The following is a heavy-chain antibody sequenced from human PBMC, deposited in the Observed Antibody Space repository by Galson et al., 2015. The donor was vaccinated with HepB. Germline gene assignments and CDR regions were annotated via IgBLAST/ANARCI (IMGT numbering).Heavy chain of an antibody. Sequence: SLRLSCAASGFTFSSYAMHWVRQAPGKGLEYVSAISSNGGSTYYADAVKGRSTISRVNSKNTLYLQMSSLRAEDTAVYYCVKERWLQLGGLFDYWGQGPLVTASS. CDR3: VKERWLQLGGLFDY. V-gene: IGHV3-64D*06. CDR1: GFTFSSYA. J-gene: IGHJ4*02. D-gene: IGHD5-24*01. CDR2: ISSNGGST.